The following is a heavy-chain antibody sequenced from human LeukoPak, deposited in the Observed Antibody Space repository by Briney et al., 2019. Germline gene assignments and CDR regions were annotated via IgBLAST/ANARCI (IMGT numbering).Heavy chain of an antibody. V-gene: IGHV4-39*07. D-gene: IGHD6-6*01. CDR1: GGSISSSSYY. CDR2: IYYSGST. J-gene: IGHJ4*02. CDR3: ARENWRSKSIDFDS. Sequence: PSETLSLTCTVSGGSISSSSYYWGWIRQPPGKGLEWIGSIYYSGSTNFNPSLKSRVTMSVDTSKNQFSLRLSSVTAADTAAYFCARENWRSKSIDFDSWGQGTLVTVSS.